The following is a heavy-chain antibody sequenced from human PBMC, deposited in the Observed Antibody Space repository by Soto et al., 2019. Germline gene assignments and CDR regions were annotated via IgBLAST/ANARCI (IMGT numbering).Heavy chain of an antibody. CDR1: GYSISSGYY. J-gene: IGHJ4*02. CDR3: ARVSGWSGSYQHFNFDY. Sequence: SETLSLTSAVSGYSISSGYYWGWSRQPPGKGLEWIGSIYHSGSTNYNPSLKSRVTSSVDTSKNPFSLKLSSVTAADTAVYYCARVSGWSGSYQHFNFDYWGQGTLVTVSS. CDR2: IYHSGST. V-gene: IGHV4-38-2*01. D-gene: IGHD3-3*01.